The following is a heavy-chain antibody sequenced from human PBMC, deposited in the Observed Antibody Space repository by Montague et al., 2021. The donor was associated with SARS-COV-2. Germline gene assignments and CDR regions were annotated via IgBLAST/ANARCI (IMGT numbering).Heavy chain of an antibody. CDR1: GGSISSGGYY. CDR3: VRYSGWFYFDF. D-gene: IGHD6-19*01. CDR2: IYYSGST. J-gene: IGHJ4*02. Sequence: TLSLTCTVSGGSISSGGYYWSWIRQHPGKGLEWIGYIYYSGSTYYNPSLKSRVTISVDTSKNQFSLELNYVTPEDTAVYYCVRYSGWFYFDFWGQGTLVTVSS. V-gene: IGHV4-31*03.